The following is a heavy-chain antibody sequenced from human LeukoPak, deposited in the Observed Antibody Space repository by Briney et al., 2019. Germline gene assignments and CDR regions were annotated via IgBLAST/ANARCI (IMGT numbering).Heavy chain of an antibody. D-gene: IGHD5-18*01. CDR3: ARLLEYSYGYDYYYMDV. J-gene: IGHJ6*03. CDR2: INWNGGST. CDR1: GFTFDDYG. Sequence: PGGSLRLSCAASGFTFDDYGMSWVRQAPGKGLEWVSGINWNGGSTGYADSVKGRFTISRDNAKNSLYLQMNSLRAEDTALYYCARLLEYSYGYDYYYMDVWGKGTTVTVSS. V-gene: IGHV3-20*04.